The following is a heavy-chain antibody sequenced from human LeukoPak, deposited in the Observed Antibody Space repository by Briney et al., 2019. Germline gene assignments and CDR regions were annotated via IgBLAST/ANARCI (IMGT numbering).Heavy chain of an antibody. D-gene: IGHD3-22*01. Sequence: GRSLRLSCAASGFTFSSYAMPWVRQAPGKGLEWVAVIWYDGSNKNYVDSVKGRFTISRDNSKNTLYLQMSSLRAEDTAVYYCARVAMSDSSGYCDYWGQGTLVTVSS. CDR3: ARVAMSDSSGYCDY. CDR2: IWYDGSNK. CDR1: GFTFSSYA. J-gene: IGHJ4*02. V-gene: IGHV3-33*01.